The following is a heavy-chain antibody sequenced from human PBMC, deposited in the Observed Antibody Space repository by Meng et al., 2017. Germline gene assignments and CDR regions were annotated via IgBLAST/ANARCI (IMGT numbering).Heavy chain of an antibody. Sequence: QAQLVEAGAEVKTPGSSVKGSCKASGGTFSSYPISWVRQAPGQGLEGMGRIIPILGIANYAQKFQGRVTITADKSTSTAYMELSSLRSEDTAVYYCARVISYYFDYWGQVTLVTVSS. CDR1: GGTFSSYP. CDR2: IIPILGIA. CDR3: ARVISYYFDY. J-gene: IGHJ4*02. V-gene: IGHV1-69*02.